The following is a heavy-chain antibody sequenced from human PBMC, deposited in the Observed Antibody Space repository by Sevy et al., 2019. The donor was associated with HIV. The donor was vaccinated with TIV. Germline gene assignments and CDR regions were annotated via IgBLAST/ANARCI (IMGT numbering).Heavy chain of an antibody. V-gene: IGHV4-31*03. CDR1: GGSISSGGYY. Sequence: SETLSLTCTVSGGSISSGGYYWSWIRQHPGKGLEWIGYIYYSGSTYYNPSLKSRVTISVATSKNQFSLKLSSVTAADTAVYYCARAMRSYLQFDPWGQGTLVTVSS. CDR2: IYYSGST. D-gene: IGHD1-26*01. J-gene: IGHJ5*02. CDR3: ARAMRSYLQFDP.